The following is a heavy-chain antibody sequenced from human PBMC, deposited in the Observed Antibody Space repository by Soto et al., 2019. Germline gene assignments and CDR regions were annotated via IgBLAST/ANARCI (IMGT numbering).Heavy chain of an antibody. J-gene: IGHJ4*02. V-gene: IGHV3-15*01. CDR2: IKREIDGGTT. CDR3: TTGLSNGYYNFDS. D-gene: IGHD3-22*01. CDR1: RFTFRDAW. Sequence: EGQLVESGGDLVKPGGSLRLSCAASRFTFRDAWMGWVRQAPGKGLEWVGRIKREIDGGTTDYAAPVKGRFTISRDDSENTLYPQMNSLKTEETAVYYCTTGLSNGYYNFDSWGQGTLVTVSS.